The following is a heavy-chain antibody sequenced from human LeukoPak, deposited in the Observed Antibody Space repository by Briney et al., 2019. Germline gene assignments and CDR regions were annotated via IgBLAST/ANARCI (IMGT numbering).Heavy chain of an antibody. Sequence: GGSLRLSCVVSGFTFSSYWMHWVRQAPGKGLEWVGFIRSKAYGGTTQYAASVKGRFTISRDDSKSIAYLQMSSLKTEDTAVYYCTRVRSGNDFDYWGQGTLVTVSS. CDR1: GFTFSSYW. CDR3: TRVRSGNDFDY. V-gene: IGHV3-49*04. J-gene: IGHJ4*02. D-gene: IGHD3-10*01. CDR2: IRSKAYGGTT.